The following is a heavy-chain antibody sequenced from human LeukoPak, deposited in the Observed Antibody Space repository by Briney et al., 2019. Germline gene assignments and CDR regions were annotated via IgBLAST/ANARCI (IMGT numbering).Heavy chain of an antibody. J-gene: IGHJ4*02. Sequence: GGSLRLSCAASGFTFSSYAMSWVRQAPGKGLEWVSAISGSGGSTYYADSVKGRFTISRDNSKNTLYLQMNGLRAEDTAVYYCAKDPGGVLFGFDYWGQGTLVTVSS. CDR2: ISGSGGST. CDR3: AKDPGGVLFGFDY. D-gene: IGHD2-8*01. V-gene: IGHV3-23*01. CDR1: GFTFSSYA.